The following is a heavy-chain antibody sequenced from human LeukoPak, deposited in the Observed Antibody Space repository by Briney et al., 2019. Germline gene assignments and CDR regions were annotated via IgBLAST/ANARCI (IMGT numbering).Heavy chain of an antibody. J-gene: IGHJ4*01. D-gene: IGHD2-21*01. CDR1: GLSLNSYA. CDR2: SSSSDDGK. V-gene: IGHV3-23*01. Sequence: GGSLRLSCTASGLSLNSYAISWVRQVPGKGLEWVSASSSSDDGKWYADSVRGRFTISRDTSKNTVYLQMNSLRGEDAGVYYCAKAPVTSCRGAFCYPFDYWGHGTLVTVSS. CDR3: AKAPVTSCRGAFCYPFDY.